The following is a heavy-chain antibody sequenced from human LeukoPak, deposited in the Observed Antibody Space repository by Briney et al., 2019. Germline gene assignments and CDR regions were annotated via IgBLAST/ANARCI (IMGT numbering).Heavy chain of an antibody. D-gene: IGHD6-19*01. CDR1: GFTFSIYS. J-gene: IGHJ4*02. Sequence: GGSLRLSCAASGFTFSIYSMNWVRQAPGKGLEWVSAISGSGGSTYYVDSVKGRFTISRDNSKNTLYLQMNSLRAEDTAVYYCAKVYGGAVADPFDYWGQGTLVTVSS. CDR3: AKVYGGAVADPFDY. CDR2: ISGSGGST. V-gene: IGHV3-23*01.